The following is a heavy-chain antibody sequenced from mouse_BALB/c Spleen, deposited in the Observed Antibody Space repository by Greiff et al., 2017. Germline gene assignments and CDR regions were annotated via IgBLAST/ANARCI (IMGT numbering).Heavy chain of an antibody. Sequence: EVQVVESGGGLVKPGGSLKLSCAASGFTFSDYYMYWVRQTPEKRLEWVATISDGGSYTYYPDSVKGRFTISRDNAKNNLYLQMSSLKSEDTAMYYCAGSFGRAMDYWGQGTSVTVSS. V-gene: IGHV5-4*02. D-gene: IGHD1-1*02. J-gene: IGHJ4*01. CDR3: AGSFGRAMDY. CDR2: ISDGGSYT. CDR1: GFTFSDYY.